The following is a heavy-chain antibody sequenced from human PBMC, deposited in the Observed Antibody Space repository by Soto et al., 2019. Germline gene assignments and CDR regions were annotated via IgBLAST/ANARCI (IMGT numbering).Heavy chain of an antibody. Sequence: GGSLRLSCAASGFTFSSYAMHWVRQAPGKGPEWVAVISYDGSNKYYAGSVKGRFTISRDNSKNTLYLQMNSLRDEDTAAYYCATSSAIYYFGNWGQGTLVTVSS. CDR3: ATSSAIYYFGN. CDR2: ISYDGSNK. V-gene: IGHV3-30-3*01. CDR1: GFTFSSYA. J-gene: IGHJ4*02.